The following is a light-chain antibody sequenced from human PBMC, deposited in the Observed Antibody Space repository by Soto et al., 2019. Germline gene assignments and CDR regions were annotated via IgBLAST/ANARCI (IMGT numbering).Light chain of an antibody. Sequence: DIQLTQSPSFLSASVGDRVTITCRASQGISDYLAWYQQKPGSAPKLLIYGASTLQSEVPSRFSSSGSGTEFTLTISSLQPEDFATYFCQQLRTYPLTFGGGTRVEIK. CDR1: QGISDY. CDR2: GAS. CDR3: QQLRTYPLT. V-gene: IGKV1-9*01. J-gene: IGKJ4*01.